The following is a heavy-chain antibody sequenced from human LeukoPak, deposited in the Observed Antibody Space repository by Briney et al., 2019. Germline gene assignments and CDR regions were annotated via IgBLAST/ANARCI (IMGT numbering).Heavy chain of an antibody. CDR2: ISGSGGST. CDR1: GFNFRSYA. V-gene: IGHV3-23*01. CDR3: AKSRSGRTAFDY. J-gene: IGHJ4*02. D-gene: IGHD2-15*01. Sequence: GGSLRLSCAASGFNFRSYAMSWVRQAPGKGLEWVSAISGSGGSTYYADSVKGRFTISRDNSKNTLHLQMNSLRAEDTAVYYCAKSRSGRTAFDYWGQGTLVTVSS.